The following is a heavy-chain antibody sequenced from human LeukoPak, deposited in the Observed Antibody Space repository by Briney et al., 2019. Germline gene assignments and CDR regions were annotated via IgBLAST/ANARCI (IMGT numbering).Heavy chain of an antibody. CDR3: ARGPATTSSMWGADVQH. CDR1: GGSFSGYY. Sequence: SETLSLTCAVYGGSFSGYYWSWIRQPPGKGLEWIGEINHSGSTNYNPSLKSRVTISVDTSKNQFSLKLSSVTAADTAVYYCARGPATTSSMWGADVQHWGQGTLVTVSS. D-gene: IGHD1-26*01. J-gene: IGHJ1*01. V-gene: IGHV4-34*01. CDR2: INHSGST.